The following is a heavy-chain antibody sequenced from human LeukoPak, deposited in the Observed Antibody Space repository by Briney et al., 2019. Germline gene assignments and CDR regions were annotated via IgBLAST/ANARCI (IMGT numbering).Heavy chain of an antibody. CDR3: ARTWTQLFTPDLDL. Sequence: ASVKVSCKASGYTFSGHYLHWVRQAPGQGLEWMGRINPNTGVTQYTENFQGRVTMTGDTSISTAYMELNGLRSDDTAIYYCARTWTQLFTPDLDLWGQGTLVTVSS. CDR2: INPNTGVT. CDR1: GYTFSGHY. D-gene: IGHD1-1*01. V-gene: IGHV1-2*06. J-gene: IGHJ5*02.